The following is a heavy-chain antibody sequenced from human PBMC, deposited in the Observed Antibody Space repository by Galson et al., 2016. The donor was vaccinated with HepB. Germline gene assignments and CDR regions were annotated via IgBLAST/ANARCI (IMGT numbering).Heavy chain of an antibody. Sequence: SLRLSCAASGFSFSNAWMTWVRQAPGKGLEWVSTISGNGETIFYADSVKGRFSISRDNSENTLSLQMNSLRAEDTAVYYCAKGYGYFDSWGQGTLVTVSS. CDR3: AKGYGYFDS. CDR2: ISGNGETI. D-gene: IGHD4-17*01. V-gene: IGHV3-23*01. J-gene: IGHJ4*02. CDR1: GFSFSNAW.